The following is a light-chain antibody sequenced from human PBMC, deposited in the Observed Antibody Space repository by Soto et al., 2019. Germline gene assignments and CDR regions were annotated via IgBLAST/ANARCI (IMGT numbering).Light chain of an antibody. CDR1: SSDVGGYNY. Sequence: QSVLTQPPSASGSPGQSVTISCTGSSSDVGGYNYVYWYQQHPGKAPKLMIYEVSKRPSGVPDRLSGSKSGNTASLTVSVLQAEDEADYYCSSYGGSNTVVFGGGTKLTVL. V-gene: IGLV2-8*01. CDR3: SSYGGSNTVV. J-gene: IGLJ2*01. CDR2: EVS.